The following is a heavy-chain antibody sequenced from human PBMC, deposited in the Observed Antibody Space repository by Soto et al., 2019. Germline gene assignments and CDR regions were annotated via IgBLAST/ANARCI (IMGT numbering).Heavy chain of an antibody. J-gene: IGHJ4*02. CDR2: ISGYNGNT. V-gene: IGHV1-18*04. CDR1: GYTFTIYG. D-gene: IGHD3-22*01. Sequence: QVQLVQSGAEVKKPGASVKVSCKASGYTFTIYGISWVRQAPGQGLEWMGWISGYNGNTDYAQNLQDRVTLTTDASTSSVYMALRSLRSDDTAVYYCARVDYYDRSGYYGYWGQGTLITVSS. CDR3: ARVDYYDRSGYYGY.